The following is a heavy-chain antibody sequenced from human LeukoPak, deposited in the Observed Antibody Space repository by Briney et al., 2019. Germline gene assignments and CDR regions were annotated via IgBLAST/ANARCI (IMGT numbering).Heavy chain of an antibody. CDR1: GYTFTSYY. D-gene: IGHD2-8*01. V-gene: IGHV1-46*01. Sequence: ASVKVSCKASGYTFTSYYMHWVRQAPGQGLEWMGIINPSGDSTSYAQKFQGRVTMTRDMSTNTAYMELRSLRSDDTAVYYCAGSLGYCTSNVCYLKYWGQGTLVTVSS. CDR2: INPSGDST. CDR3: AGSLGYCTSNVCYLKY. J-gene: IGHJ4*02.